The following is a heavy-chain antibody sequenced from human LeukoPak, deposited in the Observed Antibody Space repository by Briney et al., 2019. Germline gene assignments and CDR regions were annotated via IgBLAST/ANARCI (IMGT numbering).Heavy chain of an antibody. J-gene: IGHJ4*02. CDR2: IIPVFGXA. CDR1: GGSFTDYT. Sequence: ASVKVSCKASGGSFTDYTFGWVRQAPGQGLEWLGGIIPVFGXANHAERFLSRLMITTDDSTTTAYMDLSSLRSEDTAVYFCAVGFSNEXTXWVFHYWGQGTPVTVSS. V-gene: IGHV1-69*05. CDR3: AVGFSNEXTXWVFHY. D-gene: IGHD3-3*02.